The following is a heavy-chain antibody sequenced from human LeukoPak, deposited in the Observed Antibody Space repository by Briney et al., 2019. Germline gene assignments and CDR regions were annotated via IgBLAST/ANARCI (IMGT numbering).Heavy chain of an antibody. V-gene: IGHV3-21*01. D-gene: IGHD3-10*01. Sequence: GGSLRLSCGASGFAFSSYSMNWVRQAPGKGLEWVSSISTRGSYIYYADSVKGRFTISRDNATNSLYLQMRSLRAEDTAVYYCARVIYGSGSYSGDHWGQGTLVTVSS. CDR1: GFAFSSYS. CDR2: ISTRGSYI. J-gene: IGHJ4*02. CDR3: ARVIYGSGSYSGDH.